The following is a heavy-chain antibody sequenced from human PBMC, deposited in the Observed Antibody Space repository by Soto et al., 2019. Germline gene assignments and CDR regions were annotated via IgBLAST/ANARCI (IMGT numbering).Heavy chain of an antibody. V-gene: IGHV3-73*01. J-gene: IGHJ3*02. CDR3: TSPEGARGEIAFDI. CDR2: IRSKANSYAT. CDR1: GFTFSGSA. D-gene: IGHD3-16*01. Sequence: GGSLRLSCAASGFTFSGSAMHWVRQASGKGLEWVGRIRSKANSYATACAASVKGRFTISRDDSKNTAYLQMNSLKTEDTAVYYCTSPEGARGEIAFDIWGQGTMVTVSS.